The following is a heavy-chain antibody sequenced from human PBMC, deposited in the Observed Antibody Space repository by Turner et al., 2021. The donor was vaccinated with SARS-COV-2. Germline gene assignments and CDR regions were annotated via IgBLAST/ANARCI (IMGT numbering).Heavy chain of an antibody. CDR2: IGSRGRTI. D-gene: IGHD6-19*01. Sequence: EVQLVESGGGLVQPGGSLRLSCAASGFTFSSYEMNWVRQAPGKGLEWVSYIGSRGRTIYYADSVKGRFTISRDNAENSLYLQMNSLRAEDTAVYYCARVARGNSGWYYFDYWGQGTLVTVSS. CDR1: GFTFSSYE. V-gene: IGHV3-48*03. CDR3: ARVARGNSGWYYFDY. J-gene: IGHJ4*02.